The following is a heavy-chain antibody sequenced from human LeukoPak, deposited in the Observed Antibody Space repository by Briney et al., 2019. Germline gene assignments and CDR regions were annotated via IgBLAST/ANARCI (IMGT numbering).Heavy chain of an antibody. CDR2: ISWNSGSI. J-gene: IGHJ4*02. D-gene: IGHD5-24*01. V-gene: IGHV3-9*01. CDR1: GFTFDDYA. Sequence: GGSLRLSCAASGFTFDDYAMHWVRQAPGKGLEWVSGISWNSGSIGYADSVKGRFTISRDNAKNSLYLQMNSLRVEDTALYYCAKDIYMETATEVNWGQGTLVTVSS. CDR3: AKDIYMETATEVN.